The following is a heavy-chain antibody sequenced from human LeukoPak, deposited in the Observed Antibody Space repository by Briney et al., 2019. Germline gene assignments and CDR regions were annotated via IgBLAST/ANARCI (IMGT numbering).Heavy chain of an antibody. CDR2: ISAYNGNT. CDR3: ARGEYDFWSGYYDHLNY. CDR1: GYTFTSYP. D-gene: IGHD3-3*01. Sequence: ASVTVSCKASGYTFTSYPISWVRQAPGQGLEWMGWISAYNGNTNYAQKFQGRVTMTRDTSISTAYMELSRLRSDDTAVYYCARGEYDFWSGYYDHLNYWGQGTLVTVSS. V-gene: IGHV1-18*01. J-gene: IGHJ4*02.